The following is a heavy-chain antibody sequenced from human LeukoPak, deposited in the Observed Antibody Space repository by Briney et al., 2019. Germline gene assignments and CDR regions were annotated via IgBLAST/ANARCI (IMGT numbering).Heavy chain of an antibody. Sequence: SETLSLTCTVSGGSISSYYWSWIRQPPGKGLEWIGYIYYSGSTNYNPSLKSRVTISVDTSKDQFSLKLSSVTAADTAVYYCARVGPNCSGGSCYLNWFDPWGQGTLVTVSS. CDR1: GGSISSYY. CDR2: IYYSGST. V-gene: IGHV4-59*01. D-gene: IGHD2-15*01. J-gene: IGHJ5*02. CDR3: ARVGPNCSGGSCYLNWFDP.